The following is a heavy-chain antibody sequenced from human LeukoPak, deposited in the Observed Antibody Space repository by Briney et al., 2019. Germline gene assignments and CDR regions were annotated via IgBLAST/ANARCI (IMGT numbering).Heavy chain of an antibody. CDR2: MYHMGST. V-gene: IGHV4-38-2*01. CDR1: GHSISSGYY. J-gene: IGHJ6*03. Sequence: SETLSLTCSVSGHSISSGYYWGWIRPPPGKGLGWIGTMYHMGSTYYIPSLKSPFTMSGDTSNNHYSLKLSSVIAADAAVYYCARHRGGNSNPRYYFYYMDVWGKGTTVTVSS. D-gene: IGHD4-11*01. CDR3: ARHRGGNSNPRYYFYYMDV.